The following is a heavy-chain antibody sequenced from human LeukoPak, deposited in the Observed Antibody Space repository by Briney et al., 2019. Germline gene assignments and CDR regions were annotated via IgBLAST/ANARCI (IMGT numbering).Heavy chain of an antibody. CDR1: GFTFTTYW. D-gene: IGHD6-13*01. J-gene: IGHJ4*02. CDR3: ARDNPSSAAAGMFDY. CDR2: IKQDGSEK. Sequence: GGSLRLSCAASGFTFTTYWMGWVRQAPGKGLEWVANIKQDGSEKYYVDSVKGRFTISRDNAKNSLYLQMNSLRAEDTAVYYCARDNPSSAAAGMFDYWGQGTLVTVSS. V-gene: IGHV3-7*01.